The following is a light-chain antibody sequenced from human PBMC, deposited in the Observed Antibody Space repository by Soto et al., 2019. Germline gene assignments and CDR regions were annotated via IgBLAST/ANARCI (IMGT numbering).Light chain of an antibody. J-gene: IGKJ3*01. CDR3: QRYGLSPPFS. V-gene: IGKV3-20*01. Sequence: EIVLTQSPGTLSLSPGERASLSCRAGQSLNRNYVAWYQQKVGQAPRLLIYATSGKATGIPDRFRGSGSGTEFNLTIARLEPEDFAVYYCQRYGLSPPFSFGPGTKVEIK. CDR1: QSLNRNY. CDR2: ATS.